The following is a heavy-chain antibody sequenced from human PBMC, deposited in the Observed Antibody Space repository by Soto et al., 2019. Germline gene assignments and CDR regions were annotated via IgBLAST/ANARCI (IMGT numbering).Heavy chain of an antibody. J-gene: IGHJ4*02. CDR1: GFSLTTTHMG. V-gene: IGHV2-5*02. CDR2: IYWDDDK. CDR3: AHAGDYDLLSFDH. Sequence: QITLKESGPPLVRPAQTLTLTCAFSGFSLTTTHMGVAWIRQPPGKSLEWLALIYWDDDKRYSPSLKNRLAIFKDTSRNRVVLTITNMNPEDTGTYFCAHAGDYDLLSFDHWGPGTLVNVSS. D-gene: IGHD4-17*01.